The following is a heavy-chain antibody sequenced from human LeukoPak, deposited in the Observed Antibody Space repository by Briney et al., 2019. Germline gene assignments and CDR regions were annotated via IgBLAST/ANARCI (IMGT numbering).Heavy chain of an antibody. D-gene: IGHD6-19*01. V-gene: IGHV1-2*02. CDR3: ARAPGIAVAGTGSWFDP. CDR1: GYTFTGYY. J-gene: IGHJ5*02. CDR2: INPNSGGT. Sequence: GASVKASFKASGYTFTGYYMHWVRQAPGQGLEWMGWINPNSGGTNYAQKFQGRVTMTRDTSISTAYMELSRLRSDDTAVYYCARAPGIAVAGTGSWFDPWGQGTLVTVSS.